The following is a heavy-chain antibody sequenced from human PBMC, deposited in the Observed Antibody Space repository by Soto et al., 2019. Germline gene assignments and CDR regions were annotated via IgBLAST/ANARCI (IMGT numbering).Heavy chain of an antibody. CDR1: GYTLTELS. J-gene: IGHJ4*02. CDR3: ATPGGYSYGFFDY. CDR2: FDPDDGET. V-gene: IGHV1-24*01. D-gene: IGHD5-18*01. Sequence: ASVKVSCKVSGYTLTELSVHWVRQAPGKGLEWMGGFDPDDGETIYAQKFQGRVTMTEDTSTDTAYMELSSLRSEDTAVYYCATPGGYSYGFFDYGGQGTLLTV.